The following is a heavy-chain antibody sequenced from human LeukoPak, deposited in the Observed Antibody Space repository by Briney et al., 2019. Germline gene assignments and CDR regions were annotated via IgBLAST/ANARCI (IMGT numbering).Heavy chain of an antibody. CDR3: ARGRNVWGGYRDDAFDV. V-gene: IGHV4-59*01. CDR2: IYYHGNT. J-gene: IGHJ3*01. D-gene: IGHD3-16*02. Sequence: SETLSLTCTVSGGPINNYFWSWIRQSPGKGLEWIGYIYYHGNTNYNPSLKSRVIISLDTSRTQFSLQLNSVTAADTAVYYCARGRNVWGGYRDDAFDVWGQGTRVTVSS. CDR1: GGPINNYF.